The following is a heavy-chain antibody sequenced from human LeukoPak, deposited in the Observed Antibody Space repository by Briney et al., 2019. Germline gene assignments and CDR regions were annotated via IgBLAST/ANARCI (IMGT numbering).Heavy chain of an antibody. CDR1: GGSFSGYY. V-gene: IGHV3-15*01. CDR2: IKSKTDGGTT. J-gene: IGHJ4*02. D-gene: IGHD6-13*01. Sequence: PSETLSLTCAVYGGSFSGYYWSWIRQPPGKGLEWVGRIKSKTDGGTTDYAAPVKGRFTISRDDSKNTLYLQMNSLKTEDTAVYYCTTDPPTGSSWYSYWGQGTLVTVSS. CDR3: TTDPPTGSSWYSY.